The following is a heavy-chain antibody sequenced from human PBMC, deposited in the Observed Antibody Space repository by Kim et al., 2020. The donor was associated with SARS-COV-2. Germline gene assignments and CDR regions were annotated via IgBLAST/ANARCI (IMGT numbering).Heavy chain of an antibody. CDR2: ISSTSSYI. D-gene: IGHD6-19*01. Sequence: GGSLRLSCAASGFTFSDYSMNWVRQAPGRGLEWVSSISSTSSYIYYVDSVKGRFTISRDNAKNSLYLQMNSLRAEDTAVYFCARDIAVAGNDYWGQGTLVTVSS. CDR1: GFTFSDYS. CDR3: ARDIAVAGNDY. V-gene: IGHV3-21*01. J-gene: IGHJ4*02.